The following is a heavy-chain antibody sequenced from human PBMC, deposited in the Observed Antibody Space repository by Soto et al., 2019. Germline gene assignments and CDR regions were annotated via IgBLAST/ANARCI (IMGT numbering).Heavy chain of an antibody. Sequence: QLHLVQSGAVVKKPGASVTVSCSASGYPVTAYYMHWVRQAPGRGLEWMGGINPATGAAKYTQTFQGRVPMTRDTSTSTVFMERSGLTSEDTDVFFCARGGGVGVAGSAAFDMWGQGTLVTVSS. CDR3: ARGGGVGVAGSAAFDM. D-gene: IGHD3-3*01. CDR1: GYPVTAYY. V-gene: IGHV1-2*02. J-gene: IGHJ3*02. CDR2: INPATGAA.